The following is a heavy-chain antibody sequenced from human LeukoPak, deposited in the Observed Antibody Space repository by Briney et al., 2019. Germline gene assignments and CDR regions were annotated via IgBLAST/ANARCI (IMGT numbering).Heavy chain of an antibody. D-gene: IGHD5-18*01. V-gene: IGHV3-30*02. CDR2: IRNVGNDK. J-gene: IGHJ4*02. CDR1: GFTFDCCG. Sequence: GGSLTLSCAASGFTFDCCGMHWVRQAPGKGLEWVAFIRNVGNDKYYADSVKGRFFISRDNSKNTLSLQMNSLRAEDTAVYYCARHLSGVTGYTYGRGIDYWGQGTLVTVSS. CDR3: ARHLSGVTGYTYGRGIDY.